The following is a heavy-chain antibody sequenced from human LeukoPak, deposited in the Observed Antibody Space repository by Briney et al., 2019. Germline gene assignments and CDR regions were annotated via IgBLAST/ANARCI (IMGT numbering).Heavy chain of an antibody. CDR1: AGTISSYA. CDR2: IIPIFGTA. J-gene: IGHJ4*02. CDR3: ARARIMGATSPFDY. Sequence: KVSCKASAGTISSYAISWVRQAPGQGLEWMGGIIPIFGTANYAQKFQGRVTITTDESTSTAYMELSSLRSEDTAVYYCARARIMGATSPFDYWGQGTLVTVSS. D-gene: IGHD1-26*01. V-gene: IGHV1-69*05.